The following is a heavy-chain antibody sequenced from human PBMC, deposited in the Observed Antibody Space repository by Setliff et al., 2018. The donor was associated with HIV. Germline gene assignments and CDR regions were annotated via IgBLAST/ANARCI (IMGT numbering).Heavy chain of an antibody. Sequence: GGSLRLSCTASGFTFSGFAMNWVRQAPGKGLEWVSYISRSSNYINYADSVKGRFTISRDNAKNSLYLQMSSLRAEDTAVYSCARDPSAGANLYYYVDVWGKGTTVTVSS. D-gene: IGHD1-26*01. CDR3: ARDPSAGANLYYYVDV. CDR2: ISRSSNYI. CDR1: GFTFSGFA. V-gene: IGHV3-21*05. J-gene: IGHJ6*03.